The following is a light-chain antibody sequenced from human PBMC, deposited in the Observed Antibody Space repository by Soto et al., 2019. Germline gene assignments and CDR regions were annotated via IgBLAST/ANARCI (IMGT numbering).Light chain of an antibody. CDR1: TSNIGNNY. CDR2: SNN. V-gene: IGLV1-47*02. J-gene: IGLJ2*01. CDR3: AAWDDSLNMV. Sequence: QSVLTQAPSASGTPGQRVTISCSGSTSNIGNNYVYWYQHLPGTAHKLLIYSNNQRPSGVPDRFSASKSGSSASLAISGLRSEDEADYYCAAWDDSLNMVFGGGTKLTVL.